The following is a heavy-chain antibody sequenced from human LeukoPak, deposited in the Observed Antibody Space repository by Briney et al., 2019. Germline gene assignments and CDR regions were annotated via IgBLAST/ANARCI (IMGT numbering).Heavy chain of an antibody. D-gene: IGHD3-10*02. Sequence: GGSLRLSCAASGFTFSSYALSWVRQAPGKGLEWVSGLSGSGGSTYYADSVKGRFTISRDNAKNSLYLQMNSLRAEDTAVYYCAELGITMIGGVWGKGTTVTISS. CDR2: LSGSGGST. CDR1: GFTFSSYA. CDR3: AELGITMIGGV. J-gene: IGHJ6*04. V-gene: IGHV3-23*01.